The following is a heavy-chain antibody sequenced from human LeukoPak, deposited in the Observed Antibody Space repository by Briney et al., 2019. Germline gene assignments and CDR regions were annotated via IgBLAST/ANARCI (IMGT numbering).Heavy chain of an antibody. Sequence: GGSLRLSCAASGFTFSSYSMNWVRQAPGKGLEWVSYISSSSTIYYADSVKGRFTISRDNAKNSLYLQMNSLRAEDTAVYYCARSVVPAAVRYYYYYYYMDVWGKGTTVTVSS. D-gene: IGHD2-2*01. CDR3: ARSVVPAAVRYYYYYYYMDV. CDR2: ISSSSTI. V-gene: IGHV3-48*01. CDR1: GFTFSSYS. J-gene: IGHJ6*03.